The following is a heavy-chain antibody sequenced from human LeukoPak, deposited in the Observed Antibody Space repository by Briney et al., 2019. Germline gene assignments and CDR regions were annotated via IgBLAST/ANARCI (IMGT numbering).Heavy chain of an antibody. CDR1: NYSISSGYY. V-gene: IGHV4-38-2*02. CDR2: IYHSGST. D-gene: IGHD6-19*01. J-gene: IGHJ4*02. CDR3: ARDQEQWLSIDY. Sequence: PSETLSLTCAVSNYSISSGYYWGWIRQPPGKGLEWTGSIYHSGSTYSNPSLKSRVTISVDTSKNQFSLKLSSVTAADTAVYYCARDQEQWLSIDYWGQGTLVTVSS.